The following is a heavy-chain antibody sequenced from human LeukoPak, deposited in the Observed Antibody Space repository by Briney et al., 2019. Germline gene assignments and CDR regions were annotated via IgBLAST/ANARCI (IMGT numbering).Heavy chain of an antibody. V-gene: IGHV4-4*02. CDR3: ARRVQLRNWFDP. D-gene: IGHD1-1*01. J-gene: IGHJ5*02. CDR1: GGSISSSNW. CDR2: IYHSGST. Sequence: SETLSLTCAVSGGSISSSNWWSWVRQPPGKGLEWIGEIYHSGSTNYTPSLKSRVTISVDKSKNQFSLKLSSVTAADTAVYYCARRVQLRNWFDPWGQGTLVTVSS.